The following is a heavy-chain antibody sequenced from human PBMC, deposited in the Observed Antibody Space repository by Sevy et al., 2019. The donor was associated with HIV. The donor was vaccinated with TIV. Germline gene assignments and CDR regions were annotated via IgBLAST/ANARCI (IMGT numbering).Heavy chain of an antibody. D-gene: IGHD3-22*01. CDR1: GFTFSSYW. J-gene: IGHJ4*02. CDR3: ARAQQVTMLVVIGGLYFDF. CDR2: IKQDMSEK. Sequence: GGSLRLSCAASGFTFSSYWMTWVRQAPGKGLEWVANIKQDMSEKYYADSVKGRFTISRDNARNSLYQQMESLRAEDTTVYYCARAQQVTMLVVIGGLYFDFWGQGTLVTVSS. V-gene: IGHV3-7*01.